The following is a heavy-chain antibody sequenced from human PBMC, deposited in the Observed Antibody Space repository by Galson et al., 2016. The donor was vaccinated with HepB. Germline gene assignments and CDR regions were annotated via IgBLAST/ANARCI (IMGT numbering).Heavy chain of an antibody. CDR2: IYHSETI. CDR1: GGSISSGGYS. J-gene: IGHJ4*02. V-gene: IGHV4-30-2*01. D-gene: IGHD6-19*01. Sequence: SGGSISSGGYSWSWIRQPPGKGLEWIGYIYHSETIYYKPSLKSRVTISVDRSKNQFSLKLSSVTAADTAVYYCARGIIGIAVAGPIDYWGQGILVTVSS. CDR3: ARGIIGIAVAGPIDY.